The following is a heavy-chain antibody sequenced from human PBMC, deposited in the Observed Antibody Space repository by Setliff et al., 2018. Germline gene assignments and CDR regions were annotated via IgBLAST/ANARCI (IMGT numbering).Heavy chain of an antibody. D-gene: IGHD4-17*01. Sequence: SETLSLTCIVSGGSISSGSYYWSWIRQPAGKGLEWIGRIYTSGSTNYNPSLKSRVTISVDTSKNQFSLKLSSVTAADTAVYYCARSPYTMGIHDYGGPQDYYGMDVWGQGTTVTVSS. CDR3: ARSPYTMGIHDYGGPQDYYGMDV. CDR2: IYTSGST. V-gene: IGHV4-61*02. J-gene: IGHJ6*02. CDR1: GGSISSGSYY.